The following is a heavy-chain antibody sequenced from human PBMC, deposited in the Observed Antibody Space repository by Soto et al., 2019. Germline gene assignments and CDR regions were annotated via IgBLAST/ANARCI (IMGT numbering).Heavy chain of an antibody. J-gene: IGHJ4*02. CDR2: XYXXGXT. Sequence: SETLSLTCTVSGGSISSYYWSWIRQPAGKGLEXIGXXYXXGXTXXXPXXXSRVTMSVDTSKNQFSLKLSSVTAADTAVYYCARDIYDILTGVYYFDYWGQGTLVTVSS. CDR3: ARDIYDILTGVYYFDY. V-gene: IGHV4-4*07. D-gene: IGHD3-9*01. CDR1: GGSISSYY.